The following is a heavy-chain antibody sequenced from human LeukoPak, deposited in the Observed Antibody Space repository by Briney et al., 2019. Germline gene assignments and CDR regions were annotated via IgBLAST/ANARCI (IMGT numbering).Heavy chain of an antibody. CDR3: ARVAPPYYDFWSGHYFDY. CDR2: IRYDGSNK. Sequence: PGGSLRLSCAASGFTFSSYGMHWVRQAPGKGLEWVAFIRYDGSNKYYADSVKGRFTISRDNAKNSLYLQMNSLRAEDTAVYYCARVAPPYYDFWSGHYFDYWGQGTLVTVSS. J-gene: IGHJ4*02. CDR1: GFTFSSYG. D-gene: IGHD3-3*01. V-gene: IGHV3-30*02.